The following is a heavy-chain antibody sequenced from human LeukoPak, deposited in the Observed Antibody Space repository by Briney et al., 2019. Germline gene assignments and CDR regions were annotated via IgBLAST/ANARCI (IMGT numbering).Heavy chain of an antibody. CDR1: GFTFSSYE. J-gene: IGHJ4*02. V-gene: IGHV3-48*03. D-gene: IGHD5-24*01. CDR3: ARETRVRWTDY. CDR2: ISSSSSTI. Sequence: GGSLRLSCAASGFTFSSYEMNWVRQAPGEGLEWVSYISSSSSTIYYADSVKGRFTISRDNAKNSLYLQMNSLRAEDTAVYYCARETRVRWTDYWGQGTLVTVSS.